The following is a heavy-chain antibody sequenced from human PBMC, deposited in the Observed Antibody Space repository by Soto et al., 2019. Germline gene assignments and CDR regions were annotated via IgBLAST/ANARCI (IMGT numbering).Heavy chain of an antibody. CDR3: AREYYYGMDV. V-gene: IGHV3-11*05. J-gene: IGHJ6*02. CDR2: ITGSSDYT. CDR1: GFTFSDYY. Sequence: QVQLVEPGGGLVRPGGSLRLSCAASGFTFSDYYMTWIRQAPGKGLEWVSYITGSSDYTNYADSVKGRLTISRDNVKNSLYLQMNSLRAEDTAVYYCAREYYYGMDVWGQGTTVTVSS.